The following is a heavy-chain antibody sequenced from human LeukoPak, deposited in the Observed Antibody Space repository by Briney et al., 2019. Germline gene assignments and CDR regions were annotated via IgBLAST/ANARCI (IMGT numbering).Heavy chain of an antibody. J-gene: IGHJ4*02. CDR3: AREDGYSSGWYRGATGFDY. Sequence: GASVKVSCKASVYTFTSYGISWVRQAPGQGLEWMEWISAYNGNTNYAQKLQGRVTMTTDTSTSTAYMELRSLRSDDTAVYYCAREDGYSSGWYRGATGFDYWGQGTLVTVS. V-gene: IGHV1-18*01. D-gene: IGHD6-19*01. CDR1: VYTFTSYG. CDR2: ISAYNGNT.